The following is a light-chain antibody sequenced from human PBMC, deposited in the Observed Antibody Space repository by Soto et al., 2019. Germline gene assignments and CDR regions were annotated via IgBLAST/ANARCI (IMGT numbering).Light chain of an antibody. V-gene: IGKV1-39*01. CDR2: AAS. J-gene: IGKJ1*01. CDR3: HQSYSTSWT. CDR1: QSMSSY. Sequence: DIQMTQSPSSLSASVGDRVTITCRASQSMSSYLNWYQQKPGKAPKLLIYAASSLQSGVPSRFSGSGSGTDFTLTISSLQPEDFATYYCHQSYSTSWTFGQGTKVEIK.